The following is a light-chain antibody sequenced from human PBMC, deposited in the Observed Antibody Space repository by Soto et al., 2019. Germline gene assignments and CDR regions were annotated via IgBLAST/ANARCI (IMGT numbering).Light chain of an antibody. CDR1: QGISNS. V-gene: IGKV1-27*01. CDR3: QKYDSAART. Sequence: DVQMTQSPSSLSASVGDRVTITCRASQGISNSLAWYQQRPGRVPKLLIYGASNLQSEVPSRFSGSGSGTDFTLTISSLQPEDVATYYCQKYDSAARTFGQRTKV. J-gene: IGKJ1*01. CDR2: GAS.